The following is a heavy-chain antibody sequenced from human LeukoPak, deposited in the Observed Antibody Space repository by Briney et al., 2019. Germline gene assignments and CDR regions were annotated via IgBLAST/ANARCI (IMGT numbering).Heavy chain of an antibody. Sequence: GGSLRLSCAASGFPFSSYAMTWVRQAPGKGLEWVSDINVSGDSTYYADSVKGRFTISRDNSKNTLYLQMNSLRAEDTAVYYRVIPRGSYGIFDYWGQGTLVPVSP. CDR3: VIPRGSYGIFDY. V-gene: IGHV3-23*01. CDR2: INVSGDST. J-gene: IGHJ4*02. CDR1: GFPFSSYA. D-gene: IGHD5-18*01.